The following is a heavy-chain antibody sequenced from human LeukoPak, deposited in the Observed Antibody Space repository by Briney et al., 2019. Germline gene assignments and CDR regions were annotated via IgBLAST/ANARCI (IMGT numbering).Heavy chain of an antibody. CDR1: GGSISSYY. V-gene: IGHV4-59*01. CDR3: ARARYVNSFYAFDI. D-gene: IGHD3-9*01. J-gene: IGHJ3*02. CDR2: LSKSGNT. Sequence: SETLSLTCTVSGGSISSYYWSWIRLPPGKGLEWIGYLSKSGNTNYSPSLKSRVTISGDTSKNQFFLKLSSVTAADTAVYYCARARYVNSFYAFDIWGQGTLVTVSS.